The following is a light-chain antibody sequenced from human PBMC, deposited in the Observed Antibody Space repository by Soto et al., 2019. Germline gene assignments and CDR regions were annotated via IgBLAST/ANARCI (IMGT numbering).Light chain of an antibody. J-gene: IGKJ4*01. V-gene: IGKV2-28*01. CDR2: LAS. CDR1: QSLLHSDGYNY. CDR3: MQALQTPLT. Sequence: DIVMTQSPLSLPVTPGEPASISCRSSQSLLHSDGYNYLNWYLQKPGQSPHLLIYLASNRASGGPDRVSGSGTGTDFTMKIRAVEAEDVGVYYCMQALQTPLTFGGGTKVEIK.